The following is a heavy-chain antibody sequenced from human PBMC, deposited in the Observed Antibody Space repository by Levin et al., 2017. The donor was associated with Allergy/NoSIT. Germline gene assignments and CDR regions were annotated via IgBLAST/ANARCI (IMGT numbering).Heavy chain of an antibody. V-gene: IGHV3-74*01. CDR2: SKYDGSST. J-gene: IGHJ4*02. CDR1: GFTLSSKW. CDR3: ARSDYFDY. Sequence: SCAASGFTLSSKWMHWVRQAPGRGLVWVSRSKYDGSSTSYADSVKGRFTISRDNAKNMLYLQMDSLRVEDTAVYYCARSDYFDYWGQGTLVTVSS.